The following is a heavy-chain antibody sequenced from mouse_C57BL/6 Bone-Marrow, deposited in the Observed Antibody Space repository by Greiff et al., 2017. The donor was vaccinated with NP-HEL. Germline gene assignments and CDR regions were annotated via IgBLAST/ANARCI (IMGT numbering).Heavy chain of an antibody. D-gene: IGHD1-1*01. V-gene: IGHV1-53*01. CDR3: ESSSTVVGGGY. J-gene: IGHJ2*01. CDR1: GYTFTSYW. CDR2: INPSNGGT. Sequence: VQLQQPGTELVKPGASVKLSCQASGYTFTSYWMHWVKQRPGQGLAWIGNINPSNGGTNYNEKFKRQATLTVDKSSSPAYMQLSSQTSEDSAVDDCESSSTVVGGGYWGQGTTLTVSA.